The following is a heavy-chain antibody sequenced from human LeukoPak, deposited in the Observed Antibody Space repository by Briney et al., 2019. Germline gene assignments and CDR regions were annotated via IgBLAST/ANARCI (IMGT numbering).Heavy chain of an antibody. J-gene: IGHJ6*03. D-gene: IGHD3-16*01. CDR3: ARETSQKGAHYMDV. CDR2: IYYSGST. CDR1: CGSIISYY. V-gene: IGHV4-59*01. Sequence: SEPLSLTCTVSCGSIISYYWSWIRQPPGKGLEWIGYIYYSGSTNYNPSLKSRVTISVDTSKNQFSLKLSSVTAADTAVYHCARETSQKGAHYMDVWGKGTTVTISS.